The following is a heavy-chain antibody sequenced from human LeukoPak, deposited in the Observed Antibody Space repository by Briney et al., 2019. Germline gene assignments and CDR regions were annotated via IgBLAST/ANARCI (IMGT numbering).Heavy chain of an antibody. CDR3: AREKSVLLWFGENLGFDP. J-gene: IGHJ5*02. CDR1: GFTFSSYA. Sequence: GRSLRLSCAASGFTFSSYAMHWVRQAPGKGLEWVAVISYDGSNKYYADSVKGRFTISRDNSKNTLYLQMSSLRAEDTAVYYCAREKSVLLWFGENLGFDPWGQGTLVTVSS. D-gene: IGHD3-10*01. CDR2: ISYDGSNK. V-gene: IGHV3-30*04.